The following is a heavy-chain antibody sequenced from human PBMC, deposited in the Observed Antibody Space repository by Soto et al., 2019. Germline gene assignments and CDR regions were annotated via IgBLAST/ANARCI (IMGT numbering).Heavy chain of an antibody. CDR2: ISGSGGST. Sequence: GGSLRLSCAASGFTFSSYAMSWVRQAPGKGLEWVSAISGSGGSTYYADSVKGRFTISRDNSKNTLYLQMNSLRAEDTAVYYCAKGPYCSGGSCYPNWFDPWGQGTLXTVSS. J-gene: IGHJ5*02. CDR3: AKGPYCSGGSCYPNWFDP. V-gene: IGHV3-23*01. D-gene: IGHD2-15*01. CDR1: GFTFSSYA.